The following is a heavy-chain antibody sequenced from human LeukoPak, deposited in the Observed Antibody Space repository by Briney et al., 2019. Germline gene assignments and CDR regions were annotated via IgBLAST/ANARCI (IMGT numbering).Heavy chain of an antibody. D-gene: IGHD1-26*01. J-gene: IGHJ4*02. CDR1: GLRFSDYY. CDR3: AKDLSGTLTY. Sequence: GGSLRLSCAASGLRFSDYYVSWIRQAPGKGLQWVSYISSGGDIMHYADSVKGRFTSSRDNAKNSGYLEMNSLGAEDTAVYYCAKDLSGTLTYWGQGTLVTVSS. CDR2: ISSGGDIM. V-gene: IGHV3-11*01.